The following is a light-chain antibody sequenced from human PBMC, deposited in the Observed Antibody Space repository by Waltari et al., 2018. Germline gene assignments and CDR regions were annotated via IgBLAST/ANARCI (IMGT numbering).Light chain of an antibody. CDR3: ASLAGSNTL. V-gene: IGLV2-8*01. J-gene: IGLJ2*01. CDR1: STDMGVYNY. Sequence: QSALTQPPSASGSPGQSVTISCTGTSTDMGVYNYVSWYQQHPGKAPKPLLYAVRGRPAGVPDRFSGSKSGMTASLTVFGLQTEDEADYYCASLAGSNTLFGGGTKLTVL. CDR2: AVR.